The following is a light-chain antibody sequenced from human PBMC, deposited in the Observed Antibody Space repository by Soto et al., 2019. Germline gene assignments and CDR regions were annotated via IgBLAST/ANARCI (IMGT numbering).Light chain of an antibody. Sequence: QSDLTQPASVSGSPGQSITISCTGTSSDVGGYNYVSWYQQHPGKAPKLMIYDVSNRPSGVSNRFSGSKSGNTASLTISGLQAEDEADYYCSSYTSSSHYVFGTGTKLTVL. J-gene: IGLJ1*01. CDR3: SSYTSSSHYV. CDR1: SSDVGGYNY. V-gene: IGLV2-14*01. CDR2: DVS.